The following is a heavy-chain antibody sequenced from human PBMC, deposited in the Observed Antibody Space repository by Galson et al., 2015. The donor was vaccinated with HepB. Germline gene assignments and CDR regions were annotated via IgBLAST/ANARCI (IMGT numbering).Heavy chain of an antibody. D-gene: IGHD6-19*01. J-gene: IGHJ4*02. CDR2: IWCDGSNK. CDR3: ARDRGWGSYYFDY. Sequence: SLRLSCAASGFTFSTYGMHWVRQAPGKGLEWVAIIWCDGSNKYYADSVKGRFTISRDNSKNMLYLQMNSLRAEDTAVYCCARDRGWGSYYFDYWGQGTLVTVSS. CDR1: GFTFSTYG. V-gene: IGHV3-33*08.